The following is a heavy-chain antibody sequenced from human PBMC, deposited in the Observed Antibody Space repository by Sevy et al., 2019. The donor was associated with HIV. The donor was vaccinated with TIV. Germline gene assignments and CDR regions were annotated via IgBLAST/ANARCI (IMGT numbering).Heavy chain of an antibody. CDR2: IYYSGST. D-gene: IGHD1-26*01. V-gene: IGHV4-61*01. J-gene: IGHJ5*02. CDR3: ARYGGRWFDP. CDR1: GGSVSSGSYY. Sequence: SETLSLTCTVSGGSVSSGSYYWSWIRQPPGKGLEWIGYIYYSGSTNYNPSLMSRVTITVDTSKNQFSLKLSSVTAADTAVYYCARYGGRWFDPWGQGTLVTVSS.